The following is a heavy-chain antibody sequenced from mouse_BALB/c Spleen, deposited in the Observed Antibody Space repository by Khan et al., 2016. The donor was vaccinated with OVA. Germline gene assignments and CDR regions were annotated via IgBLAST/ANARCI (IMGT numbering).Heavy chain of an antibody. D-gene: IGHD3-3*01. CDR1: GYSFTSYY. CDR2: IDPCNGGT. CDR3: ARGTFDY. Sequence: VQLKQSGPELMKPGASVNISCKASGYSFTSYYIHWVKQSHGKSLEWIGYIDPCNGGTDYNQKFKGKATLTVDKSSNTAYMHLSSLTSEDSAVYYCARGTFDYWGQGTLVTVSA. J-gene: IGHJ3*01. V-gene: IGHV1S135*01.